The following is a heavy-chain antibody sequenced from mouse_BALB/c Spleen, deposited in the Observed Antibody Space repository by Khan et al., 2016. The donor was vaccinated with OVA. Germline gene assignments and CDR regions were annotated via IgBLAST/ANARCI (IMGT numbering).Heavy chain of an antibody. CDR2: IWSAGST. CDR3: ARRGYDYGRGALFAY. CDR1: GFSLDKYS. J-gene: IGHJ3*01. Sequence: VQLKQSGPGLVQPSQSLSITCTVSGFSLDKYSVHWIRQSLGKRLEWLGVIWSAGSTDYNAAFISRLTITKHNYRSQVFFKVNSLQPNDTAIYYCARRGYDYGRGALFAYWGQGTLVTVSA. D-gene: IGHD2-4*01. V-gene: IGHV2-2*02.